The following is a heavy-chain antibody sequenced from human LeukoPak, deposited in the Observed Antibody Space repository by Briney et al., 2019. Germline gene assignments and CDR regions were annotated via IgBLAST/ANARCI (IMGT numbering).Heavy chain of an antibody. CDR1: GFTFSSYA. D-gene: IGHD3-3*01. CDR3: AKAFLRFLEWSHFDY. CDR2: ISKSGDST. V-gene: IGHV3-23*01. Sequence: GGSLRLSCAASGFTFSSYAMSWVRQAPGKGLEWVSAISKSGDSTFYADSVKGRFTISRDNSKNTLYLQMNSLRAEDTAVYYCAKAFLRFLEWSHFDYWGQGTLVTVSS. J-gene: IGHJ4*02.